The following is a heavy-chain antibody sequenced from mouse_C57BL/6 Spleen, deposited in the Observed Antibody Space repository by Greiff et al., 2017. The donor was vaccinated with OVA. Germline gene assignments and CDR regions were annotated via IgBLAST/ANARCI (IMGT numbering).Heavy chain of an antibody. CDR3: ARGDRYYYGSSLYYFDY. CDR1: GYSITSGYY. D-gene: IGHD1-1*01. V-gene: IGHV3-6*01. CDR2: ISYDGSN. Sequence: EVQRVESGPGLVKPSQSLSLTCSVTGYSITSGYYWNWIRQFPGNKLEWMGYISYDGSNNYNPSLKNRISITRDTSKNQFFLKLNSVTTEDTATYYCARGDRYYYGSSLYYFDYWGQCTTLTVSS. J-gene: IGHJ2*01.